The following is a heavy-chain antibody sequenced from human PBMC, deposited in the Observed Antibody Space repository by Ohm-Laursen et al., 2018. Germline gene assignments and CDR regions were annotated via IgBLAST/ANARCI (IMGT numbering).Heavy chain of an antibody. CDR2: INPNSGGT. Sequence: GASVKVSCKASGYTFTGYYMHWVRQAPGQGLEWMGRINPNSGGTNYAQKFQGRVTMTRDTSISTAYMELSRLRSDDTAVYYCARLATYYYDSSGYHGDWGQGTLVTVSS. D-gene: IGHD3-22*01. CDR3: ARLATYYYDSSGYHGD. V-gene: IGHV1-2*06. CDR1: GYTFTGYY. J-gene: IGHJ4*02.